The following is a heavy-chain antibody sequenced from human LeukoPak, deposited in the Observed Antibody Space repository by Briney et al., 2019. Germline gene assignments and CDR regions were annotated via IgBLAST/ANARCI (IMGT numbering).Heavy chain of an antibody. CDR3: AREGDDILTVYYYMDV. D-gene: IGHD3-9*01. V-gene: IGHV1-2*06. J-gene: IGHJ6*03. CDR1: GYTFTGYY. Sequence: ASVKVSCKASGYTFTGYYMHWVRQAPGQGLEWMGRINPNSGGTNYAQKFQGRVTMTRDTSISTAYMELSRLRSDDTAVYYCAREGDDILTVYYYMDVWGKGTTVTVS. CDR2: INPNSGGT.